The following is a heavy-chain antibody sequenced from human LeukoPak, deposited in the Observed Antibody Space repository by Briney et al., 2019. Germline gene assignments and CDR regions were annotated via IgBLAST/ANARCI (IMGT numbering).Heavy chain of an antibody. Sequence: GASLEISCQGSGYSFTSYWIGWVRQLPGKGLEWMGIIYPGDSDTRYSPSFQGQVTISADKSISTAYLQWSSLKASDTAMYYCARFRRCSSTSCYFNWFDPWGQGTLVTVSS. CDR3: ARFRRCSSTSCYFNWFDP. D-gene: IGHD2-2*01. J-gene: IGHJ5*02. CDR1: GYSFTSYW. V-gene: IGHV5-51*01. CDR2: IYPGDSDT.